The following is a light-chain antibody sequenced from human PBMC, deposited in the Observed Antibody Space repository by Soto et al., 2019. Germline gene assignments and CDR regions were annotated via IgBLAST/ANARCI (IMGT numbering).Light chain of an antibody. J-gene: IGLJ3*02. CDR3: QVWDTSTWV. CDR2: RDR. Sequence: SYELTQPLSVSVALGQTARIPCGGNNIGGKNVHWYQQNPGQAPVLVLYRDRNRPSGIPDRFSGSNSGDTATLTISRVQAGYEADYYCQVWDTSTWVFGGGTKLTVL. V-gene: IGLV3-9*01. CDR1: NIGGKN.